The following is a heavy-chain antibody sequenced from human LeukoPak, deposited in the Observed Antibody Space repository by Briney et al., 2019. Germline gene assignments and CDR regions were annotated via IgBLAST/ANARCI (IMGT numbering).Heavy chain of an antibody. CDR1: GYTFTSYG. CDR2: ISAYNGNT. CDR3: ARDRRILYSILRGGSHYYYGMDV. J-gene: IGHJ6*02. V-gene: IGHV1-18*01. D-gene: IGHD3-10*01. Sequence: GASAKVSCKASGYTFTSYGTSWVRQAPGQGLEWMGWISAYNGNTNYAQKLQGRVTMTTDTSTSTAYMELRSLRSDDTAVYYCARDRRILYSILRGGSHYYYGMDVWGQGTTVTVSS.